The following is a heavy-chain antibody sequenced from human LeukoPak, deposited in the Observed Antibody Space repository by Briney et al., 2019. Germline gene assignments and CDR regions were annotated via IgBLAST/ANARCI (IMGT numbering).Heavy chain of an antibody. D-gene: IGHD5-12*01. CDR1: GFTFSDYY. CDR3: AKGAYDYIEIAYFDY. J-gene: IGHJ4*02. V-gene: IGHV3-23*01. Sequence: GGSLRLSCADSGFTFSDYYMSWIRQAPGKGLEWVSLIIGSSGTTFYADSVKGRFTISRDKSKSTLYLQMNSLRAEDTAVYYCAKGAYDYIEIAYFDYWGQGSLVTVSS. CDR2: IIGSSGTT.